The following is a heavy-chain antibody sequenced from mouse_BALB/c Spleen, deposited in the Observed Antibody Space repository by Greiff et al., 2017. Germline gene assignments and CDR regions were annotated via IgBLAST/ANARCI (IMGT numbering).Heavy chain of an antibody. CDR3: ARSYYGSSYVTSYAMDY. CDR1: GYTFTSYV. Sequence: VQLKESGPELVKPGASVKMSCKASGYTFTSYVMHWVKQKPGQGLEWIGYINPYNDGTKYNEKFKGKATLTSDKSSSTAYMELSSLTSEDSAVYYCARSYYGSSYVTSYAMDYWGQGTSVTVSS. D-gene: IGHD1-1*01. J-gene: IGHJ4*01. CDR2: INPYNDGT. V-gene: IGHV1-14*01.